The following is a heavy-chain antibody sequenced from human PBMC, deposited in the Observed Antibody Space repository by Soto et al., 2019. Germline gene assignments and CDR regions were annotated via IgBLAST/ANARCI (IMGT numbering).Heavy chain of an antibody. J-gene: IGHJ4*02. V-gene: IGHV4-39*01. CDR3: ARHVRAGIAAAGPDFDY. CDR2: IYYSGST. CDR1: GGSISSSSYY. Sequence: QLQLQESGPGLVKPSETLSLTCTVSGGSISSSSYYWGWIRQPPGKGLEWIGSIYYSGSTYYNPSLKSRVTISVDTSKNQFSLKLSSVTAADTAVYYCARHVRAGIAAAGPDFDYWGQGTLVTVSS. D-gene: IGHD6-13*01.